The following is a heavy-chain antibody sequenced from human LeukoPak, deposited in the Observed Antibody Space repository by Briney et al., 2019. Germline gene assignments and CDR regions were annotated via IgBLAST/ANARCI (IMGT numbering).Heavy chain of an antibody. CDR1: GYTFTIYD. CDR3: ARGRRGRTDSGYDYSFPP. CDR2: MNPNSGNT. V-gene: IGHV1-8*01. D-gene: IGHD5-12*01. J-gene: IGHJ5*02. Sequence: ASVTVSFTASGYTFTIYDINWVRQANGQGLEWMGLMNPNSGNTGYSQKVQGRVTMTRNNSISTAYMELSSLRSEDTAVYYCARGRRGRTDSGYDYSFPPGGQGTLATVSS.